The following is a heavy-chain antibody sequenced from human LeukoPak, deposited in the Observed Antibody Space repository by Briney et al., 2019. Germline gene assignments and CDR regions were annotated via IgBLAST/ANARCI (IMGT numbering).Heavy chain of an antibody. CDR2: ISSNGATT. J-gene: IGHJ4*02. CDR3: AKGAVVGTIGNFDD. V-gene: IGHV3-64*04. D-gene: IGHD6-19*01. Sequence: GGSLRLSCSASGFTFNRFYLHWVRQAPGKGLEFVSHISSNGATTYYADSVRGRFTISRDNSKNTLFLQMNTSPEDTAVYYCAKGAVVGTIGNFDDWGQGTLVTVSS. CDR1: GFTFNRFY.